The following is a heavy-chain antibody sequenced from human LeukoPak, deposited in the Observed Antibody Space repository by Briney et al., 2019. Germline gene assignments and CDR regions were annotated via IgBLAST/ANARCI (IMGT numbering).Heavy chain of an antibody. D-gene: IGHD1-7*01. V-gene: IGHV4-39*07. J-gene: IGHJ5*02. CDR1: GGSTSNTHYY. CDR2: IHYSGTS. Sequence: SETLSLTCTVSGGSTSNTHYYWGWIRQPPGKGLEWIGNIHYSGTSFYNPSLKSRVAISVDTSKNQFSLTVNSVTAADTAVYFCARAYNWNYDWFDPWGQGTLVTVSS. CDR3: ARAYNWNYDWFDP.